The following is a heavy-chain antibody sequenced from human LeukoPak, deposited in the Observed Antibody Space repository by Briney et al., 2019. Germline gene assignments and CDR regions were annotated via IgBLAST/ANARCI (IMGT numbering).Heavy chain of an antibody. Sequence: SETLSLTCTVSGGSISSSSYYWGWIRQPPGKGLEWIGSIYYSGSTYYNPSLKSRVTISVDTSKNQFSLKLSSVTAADTAVYYCARGGDGYNYYYWGQGTLVTVSS. CDR2: IYYSGST. CDR1: GGSISSSSYY. D-gene: IGHD5-24*01. J-gene: IGHJ4*02. CDR3: ARGGDGYNYYY. V-gene: IGHV4-39*07.